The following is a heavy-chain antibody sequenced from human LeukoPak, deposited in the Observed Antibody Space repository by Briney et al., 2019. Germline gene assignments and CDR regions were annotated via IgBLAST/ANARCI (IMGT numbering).Heavy chain of an antibody. V-gene: IGHV1-8*01. CDR3: ARGRQVRGVRGVYYMDV. Sequence: ASVKVSCKASGYTFTSYDINWVRQATGQGLEWMGWMNPNSGNTGYAQKFQGRVTMTRNTSISTAYMELSSLRSEDTAVYYCARGRQVRGVRGVYYMDVWGKGTTVTISS. D-gene: IGHD3-10*01. CDR2: MNPNSGNT. CDR1: GYTFTSYD. J-gene: IGHJ6*03.